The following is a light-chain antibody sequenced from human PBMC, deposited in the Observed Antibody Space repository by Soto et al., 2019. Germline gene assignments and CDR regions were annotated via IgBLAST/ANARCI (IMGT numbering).Light chain of an antibody. CDR1: SSDVGGYNY. V-gene: IGLV2-14*01. J-gene: IGLJ3*02. CDR2: EVS. Sequence: QSVLTQPASVSGSPGQSITISCTGTSSDVGGYNYVSWYQQHPGKAPKLMIYEVSNRPSGVSNRFSGSKSGNTASLTISGRQAEGEAHYYCSSYTSSSTRVFGGGTKLTVL. CDR3: SSYTSSSTRV.